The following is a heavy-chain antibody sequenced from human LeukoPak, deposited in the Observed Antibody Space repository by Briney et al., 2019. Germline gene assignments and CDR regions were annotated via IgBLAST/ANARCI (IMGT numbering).Heavy chain of an antibody. CDR3: ARARDYDILTGYRYYYVMDV. D-gene: IGHD3-9*01. V-gene: IGHV4-34*01. Sequence: SETLSLTCAVYGGSFSGYYWSWIRQPPGKGLEWIGEINHSGSTNYNPSLKSRVTISVDTSKNQFSLKLSSVTAADTAVYYCARARDYDILTGYRYYYVMDVWGKGTTVTVSS. CDR1: GGSFSGYY. CDR2: INHSGST. J-gene: IGHJ6*04.